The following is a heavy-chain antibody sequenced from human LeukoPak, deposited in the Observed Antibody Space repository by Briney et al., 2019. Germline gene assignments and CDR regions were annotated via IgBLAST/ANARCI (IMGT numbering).Heavy chain of an antibody. Sequence: GGSLRLSCAASGFTFNSYGLHWVRQAPGKGLEWVAVISYDGSKKYYADSVKGRFTISRNNSKNTLYLQMNSLRAEDTAVYYCAKEPLYVQGAFDIWGQGTMVTVSS. D-gene: IGHD3-10*02. CDR3: AKEPLYVQGAFDI. CDR1: GFTFNSYG. CDR2: ISYDGSKK. J-gene: IGHJ3*02. V-gene: IGHV3-30*18.